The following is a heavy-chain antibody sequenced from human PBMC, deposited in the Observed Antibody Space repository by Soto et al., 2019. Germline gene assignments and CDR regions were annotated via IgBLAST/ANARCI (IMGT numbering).Heavy chain of an antibody. V-gene: IGHV4-34*01. D-gene: IGHD3-22*01. Sequence: SETLSLTCAVYGGSFSGYYWSWIRQPPGKGLEWIGEINHSGSTNYNPSLNRRVTIPVDTSKNQFSLKLSSVTAADTAVYYCARGSISWYSVMIVVRCFDPWGQGTLVTVSS. J-gene: IGHJ5*02. CDR2: INHSGST. CDR1: GGSFSGYY. CDR3: ARGSISWYSVMIVVRCFDP.